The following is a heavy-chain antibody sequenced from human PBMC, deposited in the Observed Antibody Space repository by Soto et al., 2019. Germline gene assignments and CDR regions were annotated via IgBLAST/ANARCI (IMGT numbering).Heavy chain of an antibody. Sequence: GASVKVSCKASGYTFTSYGISWVRQAPGQGLEWMGWISAYNGNTNYAQKLQGRFTMTTDTSTSTAYMELRSLRSDDTAVYYCAREIYNWNDAAFDIWGQGTMVTVSS. V-gene: IGHV1-18*01. CDR2: ISAYNGNT. CDR3: AREIYNWNDAAFDI. D-gene: IGHD1-20*01. J-gene: IGHJ3*02. CDR1: GYTFTSYG.